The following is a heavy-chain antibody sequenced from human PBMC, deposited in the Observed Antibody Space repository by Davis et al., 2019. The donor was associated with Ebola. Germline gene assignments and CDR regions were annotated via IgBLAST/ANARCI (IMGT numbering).Heavy chain of an antibody. Sequence: GESLKISCAASGFTFTSYGLHWVRQAPGKGLEWVAGISYDGRNKYYADSVKGRFIISRDNSKNTLYLQMNSLRAEDTAVYYCARDPYDFWSGYSRFDYWGQGILVTVSS. CDR2: ISYDGRNK. J-gene: IGHJ4*02. D-gene: IGHD3-3*01. CDR1: GFTFTSYG. V-gene: IGHV3-30*04. CDR3: ARDPYDFWSGYSRFDY.